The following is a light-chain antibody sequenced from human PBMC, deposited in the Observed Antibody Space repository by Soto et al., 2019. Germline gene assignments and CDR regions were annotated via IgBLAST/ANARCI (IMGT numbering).Light chain of an antibody. V-gene: IGLV1-36*01. CDR2: YDD. CDR1: TSDIGNNA. J-gene: IGLJ2*01. CDR3: AAWDDSLNGVV. Sequence: QPVLTQPPSVSEAPRQRVTISCSGSTSDIGNNAVSWYQQLPGKAPKLLIYYDDLVPSGVSDRFSGSKSGTSASLAITGLQSEDEADYFCAAWDDSLNGVVFGGGTQLTVL.